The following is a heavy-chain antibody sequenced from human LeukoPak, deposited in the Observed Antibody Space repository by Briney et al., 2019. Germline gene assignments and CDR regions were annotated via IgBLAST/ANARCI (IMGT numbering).Heavy chain of an antibody. CDR1: GFTFSSYA. CDR2: ISGSGGST. D-gene: IGHD3-22*01. V-gene: IGHV3-23*01. Sequence: GGSLRLSCAASGFTFSSYAMSWVRQAPGKGLEWVSAISGSGGSTYYADSVKGRFTISRDNSKNTLYLQMNSLRAEDTAVYYCAGKPIVVVIRVLRINTDVWGKGTTVTVSS. CDR3: AGKPIVVVIRVLRINTDV. J-gene: IGHJ6*03.